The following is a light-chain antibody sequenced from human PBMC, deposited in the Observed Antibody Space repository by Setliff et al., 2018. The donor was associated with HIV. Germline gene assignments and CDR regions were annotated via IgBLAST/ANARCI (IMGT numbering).Light chain of an antibody. Sequence: QSALTQPASVSGSPGQSITISCTGPSSDIGTSNFVSWYQQHPGKAPKLIIYGVTNRPSGVSNRFSGSKSGNTASLTISGLQAEDEADYYCSSYTSSSTPYVFGTGTKVTVL. V-gene: IGLV2-14*03. CDR2: GVT. J-gene: IGLJ1*01. CDR1: SSDIGTSNF. CDR3: SSYTSSSTPYV.